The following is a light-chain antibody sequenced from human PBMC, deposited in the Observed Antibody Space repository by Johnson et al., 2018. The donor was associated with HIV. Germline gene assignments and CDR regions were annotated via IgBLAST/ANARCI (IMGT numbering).Light chain of an antibody. Sequence: QSVLTQPPSVSAAPGQKVTISCSGSSSNIGNNYVSWYQQLPGTAPKLLIYENNKRPSGIPDRFSGSKSGTSATLGISGHQTGDEADYYCGTWDNSLSAGVFGSGTKVTVL. CDR1: SSNIGNNY. CDR3: GTWDNSLSAGV. J-gene: IGLJ1*01. CDR2: ENN. V-gene: IGLV1-51*02.